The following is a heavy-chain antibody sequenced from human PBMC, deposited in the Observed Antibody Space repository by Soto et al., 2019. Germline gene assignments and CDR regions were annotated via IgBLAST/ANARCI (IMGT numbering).Heavy chain of an antibody. CDR3: ARDIELINYGSGSYPKWFDP. Sequence: ASVKVSCKASGYTFTGYYMHWVRQAPGQGLEWMGWINPNSGGTSYAQKFQGRVTMTRDTSISTAYMELSRLRSDDTAVYYCARDIELINYGSGSYPKWFDPWGQGTLVTVSS. CDR2: INPNSGGT. CDR1: GYTFTGYY. D-gene: IGHD3-10*01. V-gene: IGHV1-2*02. J-gene: IGHJ5*02.